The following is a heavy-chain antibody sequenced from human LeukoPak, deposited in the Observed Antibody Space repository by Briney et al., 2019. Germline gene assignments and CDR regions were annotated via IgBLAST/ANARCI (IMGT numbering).Heavy chain of an antibody. D-gene: IGHD4-17*01. Sequence: GESLKISCQGSGYSFATYWIGWVRQMPGRGLEWMGLFYPGDSASRYSASFQGQVTLSVDKSISTAYLQWSSLKASDTAMYYCARLYGDYEYYFDYWGQGTLVTVSS. V-gene: IGHV5-51*01. CDR3: ARLYGDYEYYFDY. CDR2: FYPGDSAS. J-gene: IGHJ4*02. CDR1: GYSFATYW.